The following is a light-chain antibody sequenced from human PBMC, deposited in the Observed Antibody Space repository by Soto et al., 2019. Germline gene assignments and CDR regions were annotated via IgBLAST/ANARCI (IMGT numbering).Light chain of an antibody. CDR2: GTS. V-gene: IGKV3-11*01. Sequence: ETVMTQSPATLSVSPGQGATLSCRASQRVGGDLAWYQQKPGQAPRLLIYGTSSRATGIPDRFSGSGSGTDFTLTISSLEPEDFAFYYCQQRNSWPLTFGGGTKVDIK. J-gene: IGKJ4*01. CDR3: QQRNSWPLT. CDR1: QRVGGD.